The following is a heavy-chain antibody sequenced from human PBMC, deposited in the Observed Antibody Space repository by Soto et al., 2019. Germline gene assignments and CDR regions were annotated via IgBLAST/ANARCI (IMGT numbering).Heavy chain of an antibody. V-gene: IGHV3-23*01. Sequence: EVQLLESGGGLVQPGGSLRLSCAASGFTFSSYAMSWVRQAPGKGLKWVSGISGSGDSTYYADSVKGRFTISRDNSKSTLYLQMNSLRADDTAVYYCAKSAGGYCSTTTCAGNFGYFDLWGRGTLVTVSS. CDR3: AKSAGGYCSTTTCAGNFGYFDL. CDR1: GFTFSSYA. D-gene: IGHD2-2*01. J-gene: IGHJ2*01. CDR2: ISGSGDST.